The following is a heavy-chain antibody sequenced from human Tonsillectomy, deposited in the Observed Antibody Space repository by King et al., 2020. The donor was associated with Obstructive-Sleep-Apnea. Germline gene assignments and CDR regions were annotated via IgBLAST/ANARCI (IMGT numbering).Heavy chain of an antibody. D-gene: IGHD3-16*01. J-gene: IGHJ4*02. V-gene: IGHV1-2*02. CDR2: ISPNRGAT. Sequence: QLVQSGAEVKKPGASVKVSCKASGYTFTSYYIHWVRQAPGQGLEWWGWISPNRGATKYAQKFQERVTMTWDRSISTADMDLSRLRSDDTAIYYCARDMSAYDSTSPAYWGQGTLVTVSS. CDR3: ARDMSAYDSTSPAY. CDR1: GYTFTSYY.